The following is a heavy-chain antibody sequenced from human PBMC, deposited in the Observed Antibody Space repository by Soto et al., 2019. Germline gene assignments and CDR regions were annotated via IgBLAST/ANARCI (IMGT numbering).Heavy chain of an antibody. V-gene: IGHV1-18*01. Sequence: ASVKVSCKASGYTFTSYGISWVRQAPGQGLEWMGWISAYNGNTNYAQKLQGRVTMTTDTSTSTAYMELRSLRSDDTAVYYCARVGVTIFGVVPKADFDYWGQGTLVTVS. J-gene: IGHJ4*02. D-gene: IGHD3-3*01. CDR1: GYTFTSYG. CDR2: ISAYNGNT. CDR3: ARVGVTIFGVVPKADFDY.